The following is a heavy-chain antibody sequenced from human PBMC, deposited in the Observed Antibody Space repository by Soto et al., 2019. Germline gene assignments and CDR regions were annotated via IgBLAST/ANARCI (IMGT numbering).Heavy chain of an antibody. CDR3: ARGFWYFDL. Sequence: PXGSLRLSCAASGXPFVSYSMNWVRQAPGRGLEWLSYITSSSSTIYYADSVKGRFTISRDNAKNSLYLQMNSLRDEDTAVYYCARGFWYFDLSGSGTLVTVS. CDR1: GXPFVSYS. J-gene: IGHJ2*01. V-gene: IGHV3-48*02. CDR2: ITSSSSTI.